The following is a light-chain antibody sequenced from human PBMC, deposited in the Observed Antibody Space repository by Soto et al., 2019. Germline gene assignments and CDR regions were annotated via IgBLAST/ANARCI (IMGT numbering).Light chain of an antibody. J-gene: IGLJ1*01. CDR1: SSNIGAGFD. Sequence: QSVLTQPPSVSGAPGQRVTISCTGSSSNIGAGFDVHWYQQLPATAPKLLIYGNTNRPSGVPDRFSGSKSGTSASLTIPGLQAEDEADYYCQSYDNSLSAFYVFGTGTKVTVL. V-gene: IGLV1-40*01. CDR2: GNT. CDR3: QSYDNSLSAFYV.